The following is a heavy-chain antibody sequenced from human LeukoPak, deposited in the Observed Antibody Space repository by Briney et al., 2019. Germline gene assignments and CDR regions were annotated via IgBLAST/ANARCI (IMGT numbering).Heavy chain of an antibody. CDR1: GFTFSSYW. J-gene: IGHJ4*02. Sequence: GGSLRLSCAASGFTFSSYWMSWVCQAPGKGLEWVGRIKSKTDGGTTDYAAPVKGRFTISRDDSKNTLYLQMNSLKTEDTAVYYCTTVASPGITPGYWGQGTLVTVSS. CDR2: IKSKTDGGTT. CDR3: TTVASPGITPGY. D-gene: IGHD3-10*01. V-gene: IGHV3-15*01.